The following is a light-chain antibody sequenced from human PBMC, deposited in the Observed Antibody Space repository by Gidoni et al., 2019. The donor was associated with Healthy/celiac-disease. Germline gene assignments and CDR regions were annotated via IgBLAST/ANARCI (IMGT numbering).Light chain of an antibody. CDR3: QQYNT. J-gene: IGKJ2*01. CDR1: QSISSW. V-gene: IGKV1-5*03. CDR2: KAS. Sequence: DIQMTQSPSTLSASVGDRVTITCRASQSISSWLAWYQQKPGKAPKLLIYKASSLESGVQSRFSGSGSGTEFSLTISRLQPDDFATYYCQQYNTFGQGTKLEIK.